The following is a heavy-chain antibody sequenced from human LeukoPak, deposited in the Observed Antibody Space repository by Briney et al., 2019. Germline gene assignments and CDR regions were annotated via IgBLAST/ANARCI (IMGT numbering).Heavy chain of an antibody. V-gene: IGHV3-33*01. CDR2: IWYDGSNK. J-gene: IGHJ4*02. D-gene: IGHD1-26*01. CDR3: ARDGTYSGSYFYDY. CDR1: GFTFSNSG. Sequence: GGSLRLSRAASGFTFSNSGMHWVRQAPGKGLEWVAVIWYDGSNKYYADSVRGRFTISRDTSKNTLYLQMDSLRAEDTAVYYCARDGTYSGSYFYDYWGQGTLVTVSS.